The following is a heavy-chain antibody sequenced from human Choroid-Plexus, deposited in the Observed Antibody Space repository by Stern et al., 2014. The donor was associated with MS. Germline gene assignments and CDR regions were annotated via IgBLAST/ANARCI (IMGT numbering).Heavy chain of an antibody. J-gene: IGHJ4*02. CDR2: INTKTGNP. Sequence: QVQLVESGTELKKPGASVKVSCKASGYIFTNYAMNWVRQAPGQGLEWMGWINTKTGNPTYVQGFTGRFVFSLDTSVSTAYLEISNLKAEDPAVYYCARGDTIDYWGQGTLVTVSS. V-gene: IGHV7-4-1*02. CDR3: ARGDTIDY. CDR1: GYIFTNYA.